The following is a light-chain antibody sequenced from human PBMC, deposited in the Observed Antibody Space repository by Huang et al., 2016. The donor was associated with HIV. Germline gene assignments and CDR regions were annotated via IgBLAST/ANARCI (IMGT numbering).Light chain of an antibody. J-gene: IGKJ4*01. CDR3: LQKNSDPLT. V-gene: IGKV1-17*03. CDR1: QDINIY. CDR2: AAS. Sequence: DIQMTQSPSAIAASVGDRVTITCRASQDINIYLAWCQQKPGKPPKRLIYAASTLKTGVTEWFSGSGAWTEVTRPISSQQPEDFATYYCLQKNSDPLTFGGGTKVEIK.